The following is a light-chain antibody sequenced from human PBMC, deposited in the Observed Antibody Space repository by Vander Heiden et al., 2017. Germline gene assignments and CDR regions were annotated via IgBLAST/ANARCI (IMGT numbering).Light chain of an antibody. CDR1: KLGDKY. CDR2: QDS. V-gene: IGLV3-1*01. J-gene: IGLJ2*01. CDR3: QAWDSSTVG. Sequence: SYELTQPPSVSVSPGQTASITCSGDKLGDKYACWYQQKPGQSPVLVIYQDSKRPSGIPERFSGSNSGNTATLTISGTQAMDEADDYCQAWDSSTVGCGGGTKLT.